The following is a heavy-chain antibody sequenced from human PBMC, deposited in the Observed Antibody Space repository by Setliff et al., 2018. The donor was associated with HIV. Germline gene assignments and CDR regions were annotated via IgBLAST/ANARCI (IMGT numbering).Heavy chain of an antibody. D-gene: IGHD4-4*01. CDR1: EFTFSRYS. J-gene: IGHJ6*02. Sequence: GGSLRLSCAASEFTFSRYSMSWVRQAPGKGLEWVASISSSSTYIYYADSVKGRFTISRDNDKNSLYLQMNSLRAEDKAVYYCARVTWRGFYRNYVGPRLDSDYIDVWGQGTMVTVSS. V-gene: IGHV3-21*01. CDR3: ARVTWRGFYRNYVGPRLDSDYIDV. CDR2: ISSSSTYI.